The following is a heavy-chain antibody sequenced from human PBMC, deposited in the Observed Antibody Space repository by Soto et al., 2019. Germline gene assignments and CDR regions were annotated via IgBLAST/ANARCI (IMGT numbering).Heavy chain of an antibody. J-gene: IGHJ4*02. CDR2: MDYNGVT. D-gene: IGHD2-15*01. Sequence: QLQLQESGPTLVKPSETLSLMCTVSGGSISSSSYYWGWIRQTPGKGLEWIGKMDYNGVTYYNTSLRSRATISKATSRNQFSPKVTSVTAADTAIYYCAQHLVGATGNTDSDSWGQASQVCVSS. V-gene: IGHV4-39*01. CDR1: GGSISSSSYY. CDR3: AQHLVGATGNTDSDS.